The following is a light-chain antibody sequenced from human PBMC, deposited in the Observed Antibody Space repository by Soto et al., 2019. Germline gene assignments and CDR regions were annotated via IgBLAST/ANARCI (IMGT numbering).Light chain of an antibody. CDR1: SSDGGGYNY. CDR3: SSSTSSSTLDV. Sequence: QSALTQPASVSGSPGQSINISCTGTSSDGGGYNYVSWHQQHPGKAPKLMIYDVSNRPSGVSNRFSGSKSGNTASLTISGLQAEDEADYYCSSSTSSSTLDVFGTGTKLTVL. V-gene: IGLV2-14*01. CDR2: DVS. J-gene: IGLJ1*01.